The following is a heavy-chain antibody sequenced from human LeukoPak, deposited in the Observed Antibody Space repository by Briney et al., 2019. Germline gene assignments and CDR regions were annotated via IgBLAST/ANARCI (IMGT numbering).Heavy chain of an antibody. CDR2: IRQDGSEK. J-gene: IGHJ4*02. D-gene: IGHD2-2*01. V-gene: IGHV3-7*03. CDR1: ALTFIGYC. Sequence: GRSLRLSCSASALTFIGYCISSVRAAPRKRLWRVANIRQDGSEKYYVDSVKGRFTISRDNAKNSLYLQMNSLRAEDTAVYYCARWRCSSTSCFFDYWGQGTLVTVSS. CDR3: ARWRCSSTSCFFDY.